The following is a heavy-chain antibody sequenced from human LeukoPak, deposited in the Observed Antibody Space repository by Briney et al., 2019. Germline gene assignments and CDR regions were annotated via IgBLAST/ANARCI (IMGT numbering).Heavy chain of an antibody. V-gene: IGHV3-23*05. CDR2: INTGGTTT. Sequence: GGSLRLSCAASGFTFSSYDLNWVRQAPGKGLEWVSTINTGGTTTYYADSVKGRFSISRDNSKNALYLQMHSLRAEDTALYYCAKRSQGAFDIWGQGTMVIDSS. D-gene: IGHD1-26*01. CDR3: AKRSQGAFDI. CDR1: GFTFSSYD. J-gene: IGHJ3*02.